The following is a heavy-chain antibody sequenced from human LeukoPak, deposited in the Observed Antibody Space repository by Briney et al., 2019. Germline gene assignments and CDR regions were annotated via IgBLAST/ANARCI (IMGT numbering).Heavy chain of an antibody. Sequence: GRSLRLSCAASGFTFSSYAMHWVRQAPGKGLEWVAVISYDGSNKYYADSVKGRFTISRDNSKNTLYLQMNSLRAEDTAVYYCARVALHIVVVPAASDVWGQGTTVTVSS. CDR3: ARVALHIVVVPAASDV. J-gene: IGHJ6*02. D-gene: IGHD2-2*01. CDR2: ISYDGSNK. CDR1: GFTFSSYA. V-gene: IGHV3-30*04.